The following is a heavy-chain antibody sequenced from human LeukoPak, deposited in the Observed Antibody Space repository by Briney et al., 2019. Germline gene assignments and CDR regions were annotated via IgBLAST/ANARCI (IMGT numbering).Heavy chain of an antibody. V-gene: IGHV4-34*01. Sequence: SETLSLTCAVYGGSFSGYYWSWIRQPPGKGLEWIGEINDSGSTNYNPSLKSRVTISVDTSKNQFSLKLRSVTAADTAVYYCASAVAGTQALDYWGQGTLVTVSS. CDR2: INDSGST. CDR3: ASAVAGTQALDY. J-gene: IGHJ4*02. CDR1: GGSFSGYY. D-gene: IGHD6-19*01.